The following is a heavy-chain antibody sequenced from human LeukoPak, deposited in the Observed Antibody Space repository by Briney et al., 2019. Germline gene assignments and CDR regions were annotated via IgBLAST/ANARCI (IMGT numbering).Heavy chain of an antibody. CDR3: AKSLGYSYGSLVVDY. CDR2: ISGSGGST. J-gene: IGHJ4*02. Sequence: GRSLRLSCAASGFTFSSYAMSWVRQAPGKGLGWVSAISGSGGSTYYADSVKGRFTISRDNSKNTLYLQMNSLRAEDTAVYYCAKSLGYSYGSLVVDYWGQGTLVTVSS. CDR1: GFTFSSYA. D-gene: IGHD5-18*01. V-gene: IGHV3-23*01.